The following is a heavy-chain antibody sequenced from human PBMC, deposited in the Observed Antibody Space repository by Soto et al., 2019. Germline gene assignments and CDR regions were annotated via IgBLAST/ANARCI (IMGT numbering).Heavy chain of an antibody. D-gene: IGHD6-13*01. J-gene: IGHJ6*02. CDR2: FYSDDTT. V-gene: IGHV3-53*01. CDR1: GLTVSSNY. CDR3: ARQGGRIAAAGTIVVGYYGMDV. Sequence: GGSLRLSCAASGLTVSSNYMGWVRQAPGKGLEWISVFYSDDTTYYADSVKGRFTISRDNSKNTLYLQMNSLRADDTALYYCARQGGRIAAAGTIVVGYYGMDVWGQGTTVTVSS.